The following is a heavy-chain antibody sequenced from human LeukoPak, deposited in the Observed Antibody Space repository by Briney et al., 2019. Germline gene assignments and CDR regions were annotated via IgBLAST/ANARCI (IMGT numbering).Heavy chain of an antibody. CDR3: ARCRQISSGWYDGASDALDI. J-gene: IGHJ3*02. V-gene: IGHV4-59*08. CDR2: IYYSGST. D-gene: IGHD6-19*01. Sequence: PSETLSLTCTVSGGSISSYYWSWIRQPPGKGLEWIGYIYYSGSTNYNPSLKSRVTISVDTSKNQFSLKLSSVTAADTAVYYCARCRQISSGWYDGASDALDIWGQGTMVTVSS. CDR1: GGSISSYY.